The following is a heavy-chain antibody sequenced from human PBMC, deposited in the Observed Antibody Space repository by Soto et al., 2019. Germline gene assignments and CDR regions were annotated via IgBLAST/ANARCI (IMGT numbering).Heavy chain of an antibody. V-gene: IGHV3-13*01. D-gene: IGHD6-19*01. CDR2: IGTAGDT. CDR3: ARDPEYSSGWSLRYFDL. Sequence: GGSLRLSCAASGFTFSSYDMHWVRQATGKGLEWVSAIGTAGDTYYPGSVKGRFTISRENAKNSLYLQMNSLRAGDTAVYYCARDPEYSSGWSLRYFDLWGRGTLVTVSS. CDR1: GFTFSSYD. J-gene: IGHJ2*01.